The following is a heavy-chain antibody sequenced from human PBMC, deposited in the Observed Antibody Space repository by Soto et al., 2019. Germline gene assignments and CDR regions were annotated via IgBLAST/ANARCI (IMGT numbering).Heavy chain of an antibody. CDR1: GGSISTYS. Sequence: SETLSLTCTVSGGSISTYSWNWIRQSPGRGLEWIGYIYKSGSIKYNPSLKSRVTISLDTSKNQFSLDLSSVTAADTAVYYCARADKFFDSSGYFYIFDYWGQGTLVTVSS. CDR2: IYKSGSI. V-gene: IGHV4-59*01. D-gene: IGHD3-22*01. CDR3: ARADKFFDSSGYFYIFDY. J-gene: IGHJ4*02.